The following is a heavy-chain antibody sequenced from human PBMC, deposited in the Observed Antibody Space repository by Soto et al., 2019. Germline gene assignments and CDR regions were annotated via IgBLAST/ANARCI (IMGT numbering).Heavy chain of an antibody. CDR1: GGTFSSYA. D-gene: IGHD2-15*01. Sequence: ASVKVSCKASGGTFSSYAISWVRQAPGQGLEWMGGIIPIFGTANYAQKFQGRVTITADESTSTAYMELSSLRSEDTAVYYCASGGGYCSGGSCYSDYYYYGMDVWGQGTTVTVSS. J-gene: IGHJ6*02. V-gene: IGHV1-69*13. CDR3: ASGGGYCSGGSCYSDYYYYGMDV. CDR2: IIPIFGTA.